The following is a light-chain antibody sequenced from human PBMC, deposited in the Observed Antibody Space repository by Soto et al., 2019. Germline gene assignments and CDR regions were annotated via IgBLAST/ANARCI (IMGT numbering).Light chain of an antibody. J-gene: IGKJ1*01. CDR1: QSIRTY. V-gene: IGKV1-39*01. CDR2: AAS. Sequence: DLQMTQSPSSLSASVGDRVTITCRASQSIRTYLNWYQQKPGKAPKLLIYAASSLQSGVPSRFSGSGSGTDFTLTISSLQPEDFATYHCQQSSSTPWTFGPGTKVEIK. CDR3: QQSSSTPWT.